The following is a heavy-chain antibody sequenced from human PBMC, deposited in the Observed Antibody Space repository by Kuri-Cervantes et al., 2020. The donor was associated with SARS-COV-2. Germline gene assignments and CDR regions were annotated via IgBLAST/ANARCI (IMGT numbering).Heavy chain of an antibody. D-gene: IGHD3-22*01. J-gene: IGHJ3*02. CDR1: GFNFSTTD. V-gene: IGHV3-30*18. Sequence: GGSLRLSCVASGFNFSTTDMHWVRQAPGKGLEWVTFISSDGKNKKCMASGKGRFTISRDNSKNTLYLQMNSLRAEDTAVYYCAKDLITMIVVVTYGGFDIWGQGTMVTVSS. CDR3: AKDLITMIVVVTYGGFDI. CDR2: ISSDGKNK.